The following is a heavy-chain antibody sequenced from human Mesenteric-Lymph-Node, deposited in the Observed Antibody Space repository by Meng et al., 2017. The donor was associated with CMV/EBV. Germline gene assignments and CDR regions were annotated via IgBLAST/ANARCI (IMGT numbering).Heavy chain of an antibody. J-gene: IGHJ1*01. V-gene: IGHV3-30*02. CDR3: ARDRGSIAVQAWGQYFQH. CDR2: TRYDGNTE. CDR1: GFSFSVYG. Sequence: GGSLRLSCAASGFSFSVYGMHWVRQAPGKGLEWVAFTRYDGNTEFYVDSVKGRFTISRDNSKNTLYLQMNSLRPEDTAVYYCARDRGSIAVQAWGQYFQHWGQGTLVTVSS. D-gene: IGHD6-19*01.